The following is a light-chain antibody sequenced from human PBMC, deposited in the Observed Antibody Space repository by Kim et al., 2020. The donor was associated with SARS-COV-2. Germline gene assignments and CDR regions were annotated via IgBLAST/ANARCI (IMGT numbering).Light chain of an antibody. CDR1: QDIRND. CDR3: LQDNKYPWT. CDR2: GAS. J-gene: IGKJ1*01. V-gene: IGKV1-6*01. Sequence: ASVGDRVTITCRASQDIRNDVGWYQQKPGRAPNLLIYGASTLQSGVPSRFSGSGSGTEFTLTISSLQPDDFATYYCLQDNKYPWTFGQGTKVEIK.